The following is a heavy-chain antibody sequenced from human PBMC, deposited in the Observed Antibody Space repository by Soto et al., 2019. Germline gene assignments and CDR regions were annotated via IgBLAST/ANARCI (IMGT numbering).Heavy chain of an antibody. Sequence: QVQLVESGGGVVQPGRSLRLSCAASGFTFSSYGMHWVRQAPGKGLEWMAVIWYDGSNKYYAGCVKGRFTISRDNSKNTLYLQMNRLRAEDTGVYYCARGSRDYGSGWGQGTLVTVSS. J-gene: IGHJ4*02. V-gene: IGHV3-33*01. CDR3: ARGSRDYGSG. D-gene: IGHD3-10*01. CDR2: IWYDGSNK. CDR1: GFTFSSYG.